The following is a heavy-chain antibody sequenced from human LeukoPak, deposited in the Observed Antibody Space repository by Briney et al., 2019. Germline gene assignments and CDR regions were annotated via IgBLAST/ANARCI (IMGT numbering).Heavy chain of an antibody. CDR1: GFTFSSYA. Sequence: PGGSLRLSCAASGFTFSSYAMSWVRQAPGKGLEWVSAISGSGGSTYYADSVKGRFTISRDNSKNTLYLQMNSLRAEDTAVYYCAKDAPGLPIRYFDCYFDYWGQGTLVTVSS. CDR2: ISGSGGST. J-gene: IGHJ4*02. V-gene: IGHV3-23*01. CDR3: AKDAPGLPIRYFDCYFDY. D-gene: IGHD3-9*01.